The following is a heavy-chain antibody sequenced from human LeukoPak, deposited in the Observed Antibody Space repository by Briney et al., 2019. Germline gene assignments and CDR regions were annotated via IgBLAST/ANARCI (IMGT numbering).Heavy chain of an antibody. CDR3: ARDLYYNGWYPLDY. CDR2: TYYRSKWYN. V-gene: IGHV6-1*01. Sequence: SQTLSLTCAISGDSVSSNSAAWNWIRQSPSRGLEWMGRTYYRSKWYNDYAVSVRSRITINPDTSKNQFSLQLNSVTPEDTAVYYCARDLYYNGWYPLDYWGQGTLVTVSS. D-gene: IGHD6-19*01. J-gene: IGHJ4*02. CDR1: GDSVSSNSAA.